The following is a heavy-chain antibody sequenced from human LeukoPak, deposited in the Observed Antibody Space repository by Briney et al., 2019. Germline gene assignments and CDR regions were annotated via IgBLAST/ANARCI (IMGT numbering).Heavy chain of an antibody. J-gene: IGHJ4*02. CDR2: ISAYNGKT. CDR1: VYTFTSCG. CDR3: ARGLRGYSGYDYRFDY. D-gene: IGHD5-12*01. V-gene: IGHV1-18*01. Sequence: ASVKVSFKSSVYTFTSCGISWVRQAPGEGREWMGWISAYNGKTNYAQKLQGRVNMTTDTSTSTAYMELRSLRSEDTAVYYCARGLRGYSGYDYRFDYWGQGTLVTVSS.